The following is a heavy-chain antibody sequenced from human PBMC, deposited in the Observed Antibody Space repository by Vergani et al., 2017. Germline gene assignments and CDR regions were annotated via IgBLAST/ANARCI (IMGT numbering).Heavy chain of an antibody. J-gene: IGHJ4*02. D-gene: IGHD6-6*01. CDR1: GFSFPGYA. CDR2: IGTAGDT. CDR3: ARRDSSSPALDY. Sequence: EVQLLESGGGLVQPGGSLRLSCEASGFSFPGYAMRWVRQAPGKGLEWVSAIGTAGDTYYPGSVKGRFTISRENAKNSLYLQMNGLRAGDTAVYYCARRDSSSPALDYWGQGTLVTVSS. V-gene: IGHV3-13*01.